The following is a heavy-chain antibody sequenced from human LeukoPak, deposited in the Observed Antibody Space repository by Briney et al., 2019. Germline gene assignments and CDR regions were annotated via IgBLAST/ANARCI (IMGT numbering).Heavy chain of an antibody. CDR2: IFYSGST. J-gene: IGHJ4*02. CDR3: VRQRRYCSGGTCYHYFDF. CDR1: GGSISSSNYY. Sequence: SETLSLTCTVSGGSISSSNYYWGWIRQPPGKGLELIGSIFYSGSTHYDPSLRSRVTISVDTSRSQFSLKLSSVTAADTAMYFCVRQRRYCSGGTCYHYFDFWGQGTLVTVSS. D-gene: IGHD2-15*01. V-gene: IGHV4-39*01.